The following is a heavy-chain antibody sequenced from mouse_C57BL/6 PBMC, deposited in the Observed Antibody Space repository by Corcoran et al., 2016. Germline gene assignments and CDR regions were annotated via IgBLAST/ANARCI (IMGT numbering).Heavy chain of an antibody. J-gene: IGHJ2*01. CDR1: GYSFTSYY. CDR2: IYPGSGNT. CDR3: ARSPSHYFDY. Sequence: QVQLQQSGPELVKPGASVKISCKASGYSFTSYYIHWVKQRPGQGLEWIGWIYPGSGNTKYNEKFKGKATLTADTSSSTAYMQLSSLTSEDSAVYYCARSPSHYFDYWGQGTTLTVSS. V-gene: IGHV1-66*01.